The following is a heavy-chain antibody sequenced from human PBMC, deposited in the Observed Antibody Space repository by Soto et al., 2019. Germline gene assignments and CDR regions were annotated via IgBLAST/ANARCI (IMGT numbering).Heavy chain of an antibody. CDR1: GYTFTGYY. CDR2: INPNSGGT. CDR3: ARGRTGTTSYFDY. Sequence: ASVKVSCKASGYTFTGYYLHWVRQAPGQGLEWMGWINPNSGGTNYAQKFQGRVTMTRDTSISTAYMELSRLRSDDTAVYYCARGRTGTTSYFDYWGQGNLVTVSA. J-gene: IGHJ4*02. D-gene: IGHD1-1*01. V-gene: IGHV1-2*02.